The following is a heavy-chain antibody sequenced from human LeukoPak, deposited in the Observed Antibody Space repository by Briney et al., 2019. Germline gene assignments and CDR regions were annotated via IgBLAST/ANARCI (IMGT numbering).Heavy chain of an antibody. CDR1: GFTFSSYA. V-gene: IGHV3-23*01. J-gene: IGHJ3*02. CDR2: ISGSGGST. D-gene: IGHD3-22*01. Sequence: PGGSLRLSCAASGFTFSSYAMSWVRQAPGKGLEWVSAISGSGGSTYYADSVKGRFTISRDNSKNTLYLQMNSLRAEDTAVYYCAKEVGYYDSSGSHDAFDIWGQGTMVTVSS. CDR3: AKEVGYYDSSGSHDAFDI.